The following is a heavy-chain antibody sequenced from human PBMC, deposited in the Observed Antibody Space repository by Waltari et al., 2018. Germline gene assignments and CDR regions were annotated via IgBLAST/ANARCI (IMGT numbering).Heavy chain of an antibody. CDR1: GYIFSGYY. CDR2: INPNTGGT. CDR3: ARGTEGY. J-gene: IGHJ4*02. D-gene: IGHD1-1*01. Sequence: QVPLVQAGAEVKKPGASVKVPCKASGYIFSGYYIHWVRQAPGQGLEWMGWINPNTGGTTYEQKFQGRVTMTRDTSISTAYMELSSLRSDDTAVYYCARGTEGYWGQGTLVTVSS. V-gene: IGHV1-2*02.